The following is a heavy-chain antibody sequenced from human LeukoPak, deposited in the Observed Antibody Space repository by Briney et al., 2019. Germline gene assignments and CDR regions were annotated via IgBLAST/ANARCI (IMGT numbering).Heavy chain of an antibody. J-gene: IGHJ6*02. CDR1: GYTFSGYY. CDR2: IKPSSGDT. D-gene: IGHD3-9*01. V-gene: IGHV1-2*02. Sequence: AASVKVSCKASGYTFSGYYIHWVRQAPGQGLEWMGWIKPSSGDTNYAQKFQGRVTMTRDTSISTAYMELSRLRSDDTAVYYCARDLRHFDWLEAWNHYYGMDVWGQGTTVTVSS. CDR3: ARDLRHFDWLEAWNHYYGMDV.